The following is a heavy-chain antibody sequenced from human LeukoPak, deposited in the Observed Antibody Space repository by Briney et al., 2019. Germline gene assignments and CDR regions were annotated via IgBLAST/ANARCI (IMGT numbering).Heavy chain of an antibody. CDR1: GDSVSSNSAA. CDR2: TYYRSKWYN. Sequence: SQTLSLTCAISGDSVSSNSAAWNWIRQSPSRGLEWLGRTYYRSKWYNDYAVSVKSRITINPDTSKNQFSLQLNSVTPEDTAVYYCARTISPALSSGVNWFDPWGQGTLVIVSS. J-gene: IGHJ5*02. V-gene: IGHV6-1*01. D-gene: IGHD6-19*01. CDR3: ARTISPALSSGVNWFDP.